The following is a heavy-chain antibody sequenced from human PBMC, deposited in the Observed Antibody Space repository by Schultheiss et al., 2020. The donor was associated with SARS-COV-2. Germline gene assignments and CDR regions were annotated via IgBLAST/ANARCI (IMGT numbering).Heavy chain of an antibody. V-gene: IGHV5-51*01. D-gene: IGHD3-3*01. CDR3: ARLSYDFWSGYHSNWYFDL. Sequence: GESLKISCKGSGYSFTSYWIGWVRQMPGKGLEWMGIIYPGDSDTRYSPSFQGQVTISADKSISTDYLQWSSLKASDTAMYYCARLSYDFWSGYHSNWYFDLWGRGTMVTVSS. CDR1: GYSFTSYW. J-gene: IGHJ2*01. CDR2: IYPGDSDT.